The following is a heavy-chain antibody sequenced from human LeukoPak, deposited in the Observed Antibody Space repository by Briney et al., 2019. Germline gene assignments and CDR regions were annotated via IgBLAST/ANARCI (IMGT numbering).Heavy chain of an antibody. Sequence: GSLRLSCAASGFTFSSYAMHWVRQAPGKGLEWVAVISYDGSNKYYADSVKGRFTISRDNSKNTLYLQMNSLRAEDTAVYYCARAPAAGHYFDYWGQGTLVTVSS. D-gene: IGHD6-13*01. J-gene: IGHJ4*02. V-gene: IGHV3-30*04. CDR2: ISYDGSNK. CDR1: GFTFSSYA. CDR3: ARAPAAGHYFDY.